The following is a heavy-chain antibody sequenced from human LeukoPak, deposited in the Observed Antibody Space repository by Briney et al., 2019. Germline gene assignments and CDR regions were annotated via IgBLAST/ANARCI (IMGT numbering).Heavy chain of an antibody. D-gene: IGHD3-16*01. CDR3: ARGGSGGANDY. CDR1: GFSVISNF. V-gene: IGHV3-53*01. Sequence: GGSLRLSCAASGFSVISNFMSWVRQAPGKGLEWVAVIYSDGSTYYADSVKGRFTIARDNSKNTTYLQMNSLRVEDTAVYYCARGGSGGANDYWGQGTLVTVSS. CDR2: IYSDGST. J-gene: IGHJ4*02.